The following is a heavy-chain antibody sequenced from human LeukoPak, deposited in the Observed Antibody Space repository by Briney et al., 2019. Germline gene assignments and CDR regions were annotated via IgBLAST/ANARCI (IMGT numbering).Heavy chain of an antibody. CDR1: GYTFTSYA. J-gene: IGHJ5*02. D-gene: IGHD1-20*01. CDR3: ARGRGAITDNWFDP. Sequence: ASVKVSCKASGYTFTSYAMHWVRQAPGQRLEWMGWINAGNGNTKYSQKFQGRVTITRDTSASTAYMELSSLRSEDTAVYYCARGRGAITDNWFDPWGQGTLVTVSS. CDR2: INAGNGNT. V-gene: IGHV1-3*01.